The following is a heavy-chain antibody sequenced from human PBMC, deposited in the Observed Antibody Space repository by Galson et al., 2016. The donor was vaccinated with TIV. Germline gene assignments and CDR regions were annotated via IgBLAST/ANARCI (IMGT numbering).Heavy chain of an antibody. V-gene: IGHV3-30*01. D-gene: IGHD1-26*01. CDR1: GFTFSNYA. Sequence: SLRLSCAASGFTFSNYALYWVRQAPGKGLEWVTIISYDGSKKFYADSVMGRFTIARDDSKNTLFLQMNSLRTEDTAVYYCAIDQAMYSGIYFGRGYYYYGMDVWGQGTTVTVSS. CDR3: AIDQAMYSGIYFGRGYYYYGMDV. J-gene: IGHJ6*02. CDR2: ISYDGSKK.